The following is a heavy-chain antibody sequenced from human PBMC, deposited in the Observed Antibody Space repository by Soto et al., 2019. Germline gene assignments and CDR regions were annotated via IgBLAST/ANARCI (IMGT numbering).Heavy chain of an antibody. J-gene: IGHJ5*02. CDR3: ARVAPSDSTHDYIWGSYRQYNWFDP. CDR1: GFTFSSYS. CDR2: ISSSSSYI. D-gene: IGHD3-16*02. V-gene: IGHV3-21*01. Sequence: GGSLRLSCAVSGFTFSSYSMNWVRQAPGKGLEWVSSISSSSSYIYYADSVKGRFTISRDNAKNSLYLQMNSLRAEDTAVYYCARVAPSDSTHDYIWGSYRQYNWFDPWGQGTLVTVSS.